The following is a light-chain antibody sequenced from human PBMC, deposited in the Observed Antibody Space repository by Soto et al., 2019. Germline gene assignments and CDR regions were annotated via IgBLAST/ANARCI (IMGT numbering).Light chain of an antibody. CDR2: TAS. V-gene: IGKV1-39*01. J-gene: IGKJ1*01. CDR3: QQNYNIPRT. Sequence: DIQMTQSPSSLSASVGDRVTITCRASQSISSFLNWYQQKPGKAPNLLIYTASTLQSWVPSRFSGSGSGTDFTLTISSLQPEDFATYYCQQNYNIPRTCGQGTKVEIK. CDR1: QSISSF.